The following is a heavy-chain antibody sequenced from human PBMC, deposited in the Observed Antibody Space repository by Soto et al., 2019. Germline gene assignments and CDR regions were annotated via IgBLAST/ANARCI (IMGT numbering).Heavy chain of an antibody. CDR1: GGSINTYY. CDR3: TRGGGDF. Sequence: PSETLSLTCTVSGGSINTYYWSWIRQPPGKGLEWIGYIYYSGSDSGSTNYIPSLKSRVTISVDTSKNQFSLRLTSVTAADTAVYFCTRGGGDFWRQGTLVTVSS. J-gene: IGHJ4*02. CDR2: IYYSGSDSGST. V-gene: IGHV4-59*01. D-gene: IGHD6-25*01.